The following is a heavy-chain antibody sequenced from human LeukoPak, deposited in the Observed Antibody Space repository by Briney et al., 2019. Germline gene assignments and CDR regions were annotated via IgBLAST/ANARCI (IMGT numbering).Heavy chain of an antibody. CDR3: AGSSRKYYFEY. V-gene: IGHV3-53*01. J-gene: IGHJ4*02. CDR2: IYSGGST. D-gene: IGHD6-13*01. Sequence: GGSLRLSCAASGFTVSTNYMSWVRQAPGKGLEWVSLIYSGGSTYYADSVKGRFTISRDNSENTLFLQMNSLRVEDTGMYYCAGSSRKYYFEYWGQGTLVTVSS. CDR1: GFTVSTNY.